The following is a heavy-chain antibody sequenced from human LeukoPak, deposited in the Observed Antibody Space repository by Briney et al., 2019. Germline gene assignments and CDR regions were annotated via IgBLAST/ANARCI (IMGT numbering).Heavy chain of an antibody. Sequence: GGSLRLSCAASGFTFSNYAMTWVRQAPGKGLEWVSGISGSGSSTYYADSVKGRFTISRDNAKNSLYLQMNSLRAEDTAVYYCATPGGKSVLWFGESYYYYGMDVWGQGTTVTVSS. CDR2: ISGSGSST. J-gene: IGHJ6*02. V-gene: IGHV3-23*01. CDR3: ATPGGKSVLWFGESYYYYGMDV. CDR1: GFTFSNYA. D-gene: IGHD3-10*01.